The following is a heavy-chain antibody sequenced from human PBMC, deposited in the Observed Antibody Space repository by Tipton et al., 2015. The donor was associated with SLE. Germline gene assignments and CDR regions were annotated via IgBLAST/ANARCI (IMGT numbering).Heavy chain of an antibody. Sequence: LRLSCTVSGGSISSSSYYWGWIRQPPGKGLEWIGSIYYSGSTNYNPSLKSRVTISVDTSKNQFSLKLSSVTAADTAVYYCARETGAFDIWGQGTMVTVSS. J-gene: IGHJ3*02. CDR1: GGSISSSSYY. CDR3: ARETGAFDI. CDR2: IYYSGST. V-gene: IGHV4-39*07.